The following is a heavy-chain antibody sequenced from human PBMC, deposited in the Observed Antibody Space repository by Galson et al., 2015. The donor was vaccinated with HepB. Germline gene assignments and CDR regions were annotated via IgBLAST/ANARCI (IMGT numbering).Heavy chain of an antibody. CDR1: GYTFTSYA. CDR2: INTNTGNP. Sequence: SVKVSCKASGYTFTSYAINWVRQAPGQGLEWMGWINTNTGNPTYAQGFTGRFVFSSDTSVNTAYLQISSLKAEDTAVYYCAREPRTGRFDYWGQGTLVTVSS. V-gene: IGHV7-4-1*02. CDR3: AREPRTGRFDY. D-gene: IGHD1-14*01. J-gene: IGHJ4*02.